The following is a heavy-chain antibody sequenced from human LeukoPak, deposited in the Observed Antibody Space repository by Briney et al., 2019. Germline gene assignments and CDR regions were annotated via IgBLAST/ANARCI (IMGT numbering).Heavy chain of an antibody. CDR2: IYYSGST. CDR3: ATRVRGGYNWFDP. J-gene: IGHJ5*02. V-gene: IGHV4-59*12. D-gene: IGHD3-10*01. Sequence: PSETLSLTCTVSGGSISSYYWSWIRQPPGKGLEWIGYIYYSGSTNYNPSLKSRVTISVDTSKNQFSLKLSSVTAADTAVYYCATRVRGGYNWFDPWGQGTLVTVSS. CDR1: GGSISSYY.